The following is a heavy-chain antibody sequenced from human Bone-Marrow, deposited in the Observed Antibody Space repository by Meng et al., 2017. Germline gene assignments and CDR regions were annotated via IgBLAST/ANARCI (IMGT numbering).Heavy chain of an antibody. CDR1: GWSLTRYY. D-gene: IGHD3-3*01. CDR3: ARGTRSLLFQH. CDR2: MNNSGST. Sequence: VLRQCWVAAILAPAETSSHTCAPYGWSLTRYYLSCIRRPQGKRMGWIGKMNNSGSTNYNPCLKSRVTISGETSKNQCPLKLSSVTAAETAVYYCARGTRSLLFQHWGQGTLVTVSS. J-gene: IGHJ1*01. V-gene: IGHV4-34*01.